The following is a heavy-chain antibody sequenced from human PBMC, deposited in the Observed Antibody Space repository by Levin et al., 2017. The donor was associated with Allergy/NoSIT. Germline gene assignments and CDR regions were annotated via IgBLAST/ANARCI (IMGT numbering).Heavy chain of an antibody. CDR1: GYTFTGYY. J-gene: IGHJ6*03. V-gene: IGHV1-2*06. CDR3: ARAVDPYYYYMDV. CDR2: INPNSGGT. Sequence: PVASVKVSCKASGYTFTGYYMHWVRQAPGQGLEWMGRINPNSGGTNYAQKFQGRVTMTRDTSISTAYMELSRLRSDDTAVYYCARAVDPYYYYMDVWGKGTTVTVSS.